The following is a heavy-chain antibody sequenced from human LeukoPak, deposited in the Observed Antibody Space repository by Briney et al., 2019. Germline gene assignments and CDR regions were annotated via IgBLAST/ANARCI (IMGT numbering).Heavy chain of an antibody. CDR1: GGSFSGYY. CDR3: ASLAAAGPIDY. CDR2: INHSGST. V-gene: IGHV4-34*01. D-gene: IGHD6-13*01. J-gene: IGHJ4*02. Sequence: SETLSLTCAVYGGSFSGYYWSWIRQPPGKGLEWIGEINHSGSTYYNPSLKSRVTISVDTSKNQFSLKLSSVTAADTAVYYCASLAAAGPIDYWGQGTLVTVSS.